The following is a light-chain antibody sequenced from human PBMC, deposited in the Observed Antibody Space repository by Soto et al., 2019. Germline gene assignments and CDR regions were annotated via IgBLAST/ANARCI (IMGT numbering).Light chain of an antibody. CDR1: QSVRNN. Sequence: EIMMTQSPATLSVSPGERATLSCRASQSVRNNLAWYQQKPGQAPRLLIYYASTRATGVPARSSGSGSGTEFTLTITSLQSEDSALYYCQQYNNWPPITFGQGTRLEIK. CDR2: YAS. V-gene: IGKV3-15*01. CDR3: QQYNNWPPIT. J-gene: IGKJ5*01.